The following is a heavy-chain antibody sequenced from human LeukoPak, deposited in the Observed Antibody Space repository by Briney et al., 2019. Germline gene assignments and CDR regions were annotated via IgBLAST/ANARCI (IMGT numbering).Heavy chain of an antibody. D-gene: IGHD2-15*01. CDR1: GGSISSSSHY. CDR2: LFYSGIT. CDR3: AREGYCSGGSCFSY. Sequence: SETLSLTCAISGGSISSSSHYWGWIRQSPGKGLEWIGSLFYSGITYYNPSLKSRVSISVDTSKNQFSLKLTSVTAADTAVYYCAREGYCSGGSCFSYWGQGTLVTVSS. J-gene: IGHJ4*02. V-gene: IGHV4-39*07.